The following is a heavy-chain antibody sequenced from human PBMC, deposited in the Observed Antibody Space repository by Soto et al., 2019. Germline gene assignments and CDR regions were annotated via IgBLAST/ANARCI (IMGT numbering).Heavy chain of an antibody. CDR2: IKQDGSEK. CDR1: GFTFSSYW. V-gene: IGHV3-7*01. Sequence: PGGSLRLSCAASGFTFSSYWMSWVRQAPGKGLEWVANIKQDGSEKYYVDSVKGRFTISRDNAKNSLYLQMNSLRAEDTAVYYCARARITIFGVVPKDRAYYYYYMDVWGKGTTVTVSS. CDR3: ARARITIFGVVPKDRAYYYYYMDV. J-gene: IGHJ6*03. D-gene: IGHD3-3*01.